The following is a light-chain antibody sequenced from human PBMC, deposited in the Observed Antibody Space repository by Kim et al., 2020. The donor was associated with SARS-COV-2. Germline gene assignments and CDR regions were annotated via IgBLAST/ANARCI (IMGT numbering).Light chain of an antibody. CDR1: NIGTKS. CDR3: HVWDSDSDHVV. V-gene: IGLV3-21*04. Sequence: LTQAPSLSVAPGKTATITCGGNNIGTKSVYWYQQRPGQAPVLVIYYDSDRPSGIPERFSGSNSGDTATLTIGRVEAGDEADYYCHVWDSDSDHVVFGGGTQLTVL. CDR2: YDS. J-gene: IGLJ2*01.